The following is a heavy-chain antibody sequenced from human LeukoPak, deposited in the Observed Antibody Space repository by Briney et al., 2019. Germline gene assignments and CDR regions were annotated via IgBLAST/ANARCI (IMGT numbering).Heavy chain of an antibody. Sequence: GGSLRLSCAASGFTFSSYSMNWVRQAPGKGLEWVSSISSSSSYIYYADSVKGRFTISRDNAKNSLYLQMNSLRVEDTAVYYCARTGYDFWSGYLAYYYYYYMDVWGKGTTVTVSS. CDR2: ISSSSSYI. CDR1: GFTFSSYS. D-gene: IGHD3-3*01. V-gene: IGHV3-21*01. J-gene: IGHJ6*03. CDR3: ARTGYDFWSGYLAYYYYYYMDV.